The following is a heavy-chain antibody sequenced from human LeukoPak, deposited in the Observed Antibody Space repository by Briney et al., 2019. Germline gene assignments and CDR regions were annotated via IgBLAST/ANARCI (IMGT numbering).Heavy chain of an antibody. V-gene: IGHV4-34*01. D-gene: IGHD3-9*01. CDR2: IHPYGFT. Sequence: PSETLSLTCALCGGSFSNYYWSWIRQPPGKGLEWIGEIHPYGFTNFNPSLKSRVSISVDTSKNQFSLKLTSVTAADTAVYYCSRGSDESKTGDTWGQGSLVTVSS. CDR3: SRGSDESKTGDT. J-gene: IGHJ5*02. CDR1: GGSFSNYY.